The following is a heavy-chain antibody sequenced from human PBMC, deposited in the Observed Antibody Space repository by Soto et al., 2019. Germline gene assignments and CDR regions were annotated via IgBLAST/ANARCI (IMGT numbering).Heavy chain of an antibody. J-gene: IGHJ4*02. D-gene: IGHD6-6*01. CDR2: IIPVLGVS. V-gene: IGHV1-69*04. CDR3: ARGGQQVVSFDY. CDR1: GGTISTYA. Sequence: VHLVQSGAEVKKAGSSVKVSCKTSGGTISTYAISWVRQAPGQGLEWMGKIIPVLGVSDYAQKFQGRLTITADKSTATAYRELSSLRSEDTAVYYCARGGQQVVSFDYWGQGTLVSVSS.